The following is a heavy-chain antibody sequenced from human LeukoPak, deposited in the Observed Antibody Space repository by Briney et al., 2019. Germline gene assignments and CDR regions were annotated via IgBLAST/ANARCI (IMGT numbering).Heavy chain of an antibody. CDR1: GGSISSSSYY. CDR2: IYYSGST. D-gene: IGHD6-13*01. CDR3: ARLYSSSWLDY. J-gene: IGHJ4*02. Sequence: SETLSLTCTVSGGSISSSSYYWGWIRQPPGKGLEWIGSIYYSGSTYYNPSLKSRVTISVDTSKNQFSLKLSSVTAADTAVYYCARLYSSSWLDYWGQGTLVTVSS. V-gene: IGHV4-39*07.